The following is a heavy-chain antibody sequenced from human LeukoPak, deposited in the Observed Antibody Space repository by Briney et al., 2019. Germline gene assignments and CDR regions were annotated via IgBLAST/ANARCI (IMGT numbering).Heavy chain of an antibody. D-gene: IGHD3-10*01. V-gene: IGHV3-20*04. Sequence: GGSLRLSCAASGFTFDDYGMIWVPQAPGKGLEWVSGINWNGGSTGYADSVKGRFTISRDNAKNSLYLQMNSLRAEDTALYYCARISGSGIIYPSPFDCWGQGTLVTVSS. CDR3: ARISGSGIIYPSPFDC. CDR1: GFTFDDYG. CDR2: INWNGGST. J-gene: IGHJ4*02.